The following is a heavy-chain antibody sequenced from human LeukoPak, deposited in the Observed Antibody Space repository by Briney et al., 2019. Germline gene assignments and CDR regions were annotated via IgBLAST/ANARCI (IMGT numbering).Heavy chain of an antibody. CDR1: GFTFSAYS. J-gene: IGHJ3*02. CDR3: ARRGGGGRSDALDI. Sequence: GGSQRLSCAASGFTFSAYSMIWVRQARGKGLEWVSYSSTTGNTIHYTASVEGRFTVSSDNAKNSLFLQMNSMTAEDTAVYYCARRGGGGRSDALDIWGQGTMVTVSS. V-gene: IGHV3-48*01. CDR2: SSTTGNTI. D-gene: IGHD2-21*01.